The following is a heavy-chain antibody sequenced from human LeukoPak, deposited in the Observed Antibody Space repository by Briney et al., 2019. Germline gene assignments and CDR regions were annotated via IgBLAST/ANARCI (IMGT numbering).Heavy chain of an antibody. CDR2: IYSGDNT. Sequence: PGGSLRLSCAASGFSVSSSYMNWVRQAPGKGLEWVSFIYSGDNTYYADSVKGRFTISRDNSKNTLYLQMDSLRAEDTAVYYCARGHWTLDYWGPGTLVTVSS. D-gene: IGHD1-1*01. CDR1: GFSVSSSY. V-gene: IGHV3-66*01. CDR3: ARGHWTLDY. J-gene: IGHJ4*02.